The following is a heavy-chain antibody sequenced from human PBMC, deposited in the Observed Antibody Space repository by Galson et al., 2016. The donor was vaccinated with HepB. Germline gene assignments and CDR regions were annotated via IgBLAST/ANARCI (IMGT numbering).Heavy chain of an antibody. J-gene: IGHJ3*02. CDR1: GLTFSSYS. Sequence: SLRLSCAASGLTFSSYSMNWVRQAPGKGLEWVSYISSGAIYYSDSVKGRFTISRDNAKISLYLQMNSLRDEDTAVYYCAKDGGIPGAAFDIWGQGTMVTVSS. CDR3: AKDGGIPGAAFDI. V-gene: IGHV3-48*02. D-gene: IGHD3-16*01. CDR2: ISSGAI.